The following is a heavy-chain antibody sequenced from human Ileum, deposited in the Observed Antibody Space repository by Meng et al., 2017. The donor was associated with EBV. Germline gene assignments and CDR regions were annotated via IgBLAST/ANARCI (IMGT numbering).Heavy chain of an antibody. D-gene: IGHD1-26*01. V-gene: IGHV4-61*08. J-gene: IGHJ4*02. CDR2: VNYNGDS. Sequence: SGPGLVRPSETLSLTCTVSGASVTSSGYYWSWLRQSPGKGLEWLGYVNYNGDSTYNPSLKSRVTIFIETSKKQFYLNLTSATAADTAIYYCARDLRVGGAFDYWGQGTLVTVSS. CDR1: GASVTSSGYY. CDR3: ARDLRVGGAFDY.